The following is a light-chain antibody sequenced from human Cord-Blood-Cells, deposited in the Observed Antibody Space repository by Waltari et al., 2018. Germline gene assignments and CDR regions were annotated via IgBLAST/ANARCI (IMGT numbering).Light chain of an antibody. CDR1: SRDVGGSNY. CDR2: EVS. CDR3: SSYAGSNNFV. J-gene: IGLJ1*01. Sequence: QSSLTQPPSASGSPGQSVPISSTGTSRDVGGSNYVPWYQQHPGKAPKLMIYEVSKRPSGVPDRFSGSKSGNTASLTVSGLQAEDEADYYCSSYAGSNNFVFGTGTKVTFL. V-gene: IGLV2-8*01.